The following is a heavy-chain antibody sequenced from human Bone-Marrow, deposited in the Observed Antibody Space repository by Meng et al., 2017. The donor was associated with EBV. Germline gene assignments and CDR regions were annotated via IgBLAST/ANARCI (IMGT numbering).Heavy chain of an antibody. CDR3: ARDAPCGGDCYSYY. CDR1: GGTFSRYG. V-gene: IGHV1-69*01. Sequence: VPGVLSGAEWNSPGSSVKVSCKASGGTFSRYGISWVRQAPGQGLEWMGGVITIFGTANYAQKFQGRVTITADESTSTAYMGLSSLRSEDTAVYYCARDAPCGGDCYSYYWGQGTLVTVSS. D-gene: IGHD2-21*02. CDR2: VITIFGTA. J-gene: IGHJ4*02.